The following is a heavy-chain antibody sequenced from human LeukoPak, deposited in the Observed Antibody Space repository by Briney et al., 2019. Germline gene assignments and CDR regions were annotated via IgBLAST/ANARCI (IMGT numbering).Heavy chain of an antibody. CDR3: ARGGAVTTGTFDY. J-gene: IGHJ4*02. D-gene: IGHD4-17*01. V-gene: IGHV1-3*01. CDR2: INAGNGNT. CDR1: GYTFTSYA. Sequence: GASVKVSCKASGYTFTSYAVHWVRQAPGQRLEWMGWINAGNGNTKYSQKFQGRVTITRDASASTAYMELSSLRSEDTAVYYCARGGAVTTGTFDYWGQGTLVTVSS.